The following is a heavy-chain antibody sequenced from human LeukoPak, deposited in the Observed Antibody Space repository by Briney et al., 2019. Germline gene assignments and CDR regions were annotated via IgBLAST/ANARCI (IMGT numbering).Heavy chain of an antibody. J-gene: IGHJ4*02. CDR2: INWNGGST. Sequence: PGGSLRLSCAASGFTFSSYSMNWVRQAPGKGLEWVSGINWNGGSTGYADSVKGRFTISRDNAKNSLYLQMNSLRAEDTALYYCARVEVGATGVSLVYWGQGTLVTVSS. D-gene: IGHD1-26*01. CDR1: GFTFSSYS. CDR3: ARVEVGATGVSLVY. V-gene: IGHV3-20*04.